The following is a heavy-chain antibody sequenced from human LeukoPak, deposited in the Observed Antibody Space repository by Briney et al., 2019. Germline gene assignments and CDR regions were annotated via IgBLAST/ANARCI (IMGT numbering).Heavy chain of an antibody. J-gene: IGHJ6*03. V-gene: IGHV5-51*01. CDR1: GYSFASSW. D-gene: IGHD2-8*01. Sequence: HGESLKSSCKGSGYSFASSWIGWVRQMPGKGLEWMGIIYTDDGDTRYSPAFEGQITISVDKSISTDYLQWSSLKDSDTAVYYCARHGHCTNGVCYSNYYYHMDVWGKGTTITVSS. CDR3: ARHGHCTNGVCYSNYYYHMDV. CDR2: IYTDDGDT.